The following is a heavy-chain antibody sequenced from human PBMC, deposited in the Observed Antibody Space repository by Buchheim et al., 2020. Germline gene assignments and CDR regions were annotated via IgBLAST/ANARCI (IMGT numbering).Heavy chain of an antibody. J-gene: IGHJ4*02. CDR3: AKEEVPNDY. Sequence: EAQLLESGGGLVQPGGSLRLSCAVSGFTFSNSAMTWVRQAPGKGLEWVSAISRSGATTYYADSVMGRFTISRDTSKHTLYLQMNSLRVDDTAVYYCAKEEVPNDYWGLGTL. CDR2: ISRSGATT. CDR1: GFTFSNSA. V-gene: IGHV3-23*01.